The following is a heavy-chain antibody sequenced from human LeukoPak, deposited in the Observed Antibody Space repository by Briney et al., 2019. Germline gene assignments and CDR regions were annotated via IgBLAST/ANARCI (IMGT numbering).Heavy chain of an antibody. J-gene: IGHJ4*02. V-gene: IGHV3-30*02. Sequence: GGSPRLSCAASGFTFGGYGMHWVRQAPGKGLEWVTFMQYDGNLELYADSVKGRFTISRDNSKNTLYLQMNSLRPEDTAVYYCVKDQAHEWGQGTLVTVSS. CDR2: MQYDGNLE. CDR1: GFTFGGYG. D-gene: IGHD6-6*01. CDR3: VKDQAHE.